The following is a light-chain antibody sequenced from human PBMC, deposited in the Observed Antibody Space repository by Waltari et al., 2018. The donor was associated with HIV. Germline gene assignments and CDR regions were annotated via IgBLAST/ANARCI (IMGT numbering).Light chain of an antibody. Sequence: QSVLTQPPSASGTPGQRVTISCSGGSSNIGSNSVHWYQQLPGTAPRLLLYSTNPRPSRVPDRFSVPKSGTSASLAISGRQSEDEADYYCATWDDTLNGVIFGGGTKLTVL. CDR3: ATWDDTLNGVI. CDR2: STN. J-gene: IGLJ2*01. V-gene: IGLV1-44*01. CDR1: SSNIGSNS.